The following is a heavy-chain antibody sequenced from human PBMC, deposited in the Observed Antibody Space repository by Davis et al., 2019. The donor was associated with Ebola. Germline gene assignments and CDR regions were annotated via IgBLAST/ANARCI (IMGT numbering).Heavy chain of an antibody. V-gene: IGHV1-2*02. CDR2: TNTNTGGT. CDR1: GYTFAAYY. Sequence: ASVKVSCKTSGYTFAAYYIHWVRQAPGQGLEWMGWTNTNTGGTNYAQKFQGRVTMTRDTSISTAYMELSRLTSDDTAVYYCARSGYYYYAMDVWGQGTTVAVSS. J-gene: IGHJ6*02. CDR3: ARSGYYYYAMDV.